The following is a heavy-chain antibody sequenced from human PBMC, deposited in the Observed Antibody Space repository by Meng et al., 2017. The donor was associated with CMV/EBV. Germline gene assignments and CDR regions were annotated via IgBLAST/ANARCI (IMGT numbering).Heavy chain of an antibody. CDR2: ISGSGGST. J-gene: IGHJ6*02. V-gene: IGHV3-23*01. CDR1: GFTFSSYA. CDR3: AKERKAYYDILTADYGMDV. Sequence: GESLKISCAASGFTFSSYAMSWVRQAPGKGLEWVSAISGSGGSTYYADSVKGRFTISRDNSKNTLYLHMNSLRAEDTAVYYCAKERKAYYDILTADYGMDVWGQGTTVTVSS. D-gene: IGHD3-9*01.